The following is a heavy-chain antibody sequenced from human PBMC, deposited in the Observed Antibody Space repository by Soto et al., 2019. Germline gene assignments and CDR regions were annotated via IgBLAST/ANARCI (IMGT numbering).Heavy chain of an antibody. CDR3: ARTEAVAGNHNWFDP. D-gene: IGHD6-19*01. CDR1: GFTFSSYW. V-gene: IGHV3-74*01. J-gene: IGHJ5*02. Sequence: GGSLSLSCAASGFTFSSYWMHWVRQAPGKGLVWVSRINSSGSSTCYADSVKGRFTISRDNSKNTLYLQMNSLRAEDTAVFYCARTEAVAGNHNWFDPWGQGTLVTVSS. CDR2: INSSGSST.